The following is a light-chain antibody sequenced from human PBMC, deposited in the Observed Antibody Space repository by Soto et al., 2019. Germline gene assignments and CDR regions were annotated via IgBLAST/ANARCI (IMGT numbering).Light chain of an antibody. V-gene: IGKV3-11*01. CDR1: QSVSSY. CDR2: DAS. J-gene: IGKJ5*01. Sequence: EIVLTQSPATLSLSPGERATLSCRASQSVSSYLAWYQQKPGQAPRLLIYDASNRATGIPARFSGSGSGTDFTLTTSSIEPEDFAVYYCQQRSNWPSITFGQGTRLEIK. CDR3: QQRSNWPSIT.